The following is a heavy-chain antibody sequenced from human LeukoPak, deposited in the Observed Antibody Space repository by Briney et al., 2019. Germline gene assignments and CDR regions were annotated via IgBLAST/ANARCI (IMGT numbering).Heavy chain of an antibody. CDR3: ASSPGYSSSLDY. CDR2: ISGSGGST. V-gene: IGHV3-23*01. CDR1: GFTFSSYA. D-gene: IGHD6-13*01. J-gene: IGHJ4*02. Sequence: GGSLRLSCAASGFTFSSYAMSWVRQAPGKGLEWVSAISGSGGSTYYADSVKGRFTISRDNSKDTLYLQMNSLRAEDTAVYYCASSPGYSSSLDYWGQGTLVTVSS.